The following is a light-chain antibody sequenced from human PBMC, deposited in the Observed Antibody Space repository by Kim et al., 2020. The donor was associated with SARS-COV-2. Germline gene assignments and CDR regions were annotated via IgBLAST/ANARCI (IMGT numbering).Light chain of an antibody. CDR1: SLRTYH. CDR2: QKN. CDR3: GYQHNGGSNQVV. V-gene: IGLV3-19*01. Sequence: SSELTQDPAVSVALGQTVRITCQGDSLRTYHAAWYQQKPGQAPILVIYQKNRRPAGPDQCFCAATADTAASSTTAAQADDDEDDYYGYQHNGGSNQVVF. J-gene: IGLJ1*01.